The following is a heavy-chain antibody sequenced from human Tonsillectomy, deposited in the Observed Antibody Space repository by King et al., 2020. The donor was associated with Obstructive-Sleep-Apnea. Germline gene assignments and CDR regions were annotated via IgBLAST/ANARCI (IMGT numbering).Heavy chain of an antibody. Sequence: VQLVESGGGLVKPGGSLRLSCGASGFTFSDYSMSWIRQAPGKGLEWVSYISSSGGMIYYADSVKGRLTISRDNAKNSLYLQMNRLRAEDTAVYYCASARNHYYDSSGNYAFDVWGQGTMVTVSS. D-gene: IGHD3-22*01. CDR3: ASARNHYYDSSGNYAFDV. CDR1: GFTFSDYS. CDR2: ISSSGGMI. J-gene: IGHJ3*01. V-gene: IGHV3-11*01.